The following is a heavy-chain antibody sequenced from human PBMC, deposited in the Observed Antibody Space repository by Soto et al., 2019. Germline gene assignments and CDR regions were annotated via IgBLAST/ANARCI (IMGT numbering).Heavy chain of an antibody. V-gene: IGHV3-23*01. CDR3: AKYLGTDDFWRACYSCYYMDV. D-gene: IGHD3-3*01. J-gene: IGHJ6*03. Sequence: EVQLLESGGGLVQPGGSLRLSCAASGFTFSSYALNWVRQAPGQRLECVSVISGSGDKTYYADSVKGRFTSSRDNSKDTPYLQMNSLRAEDTAVYYCAKYLGTDDFWRACYSCYYMDVWGKGTTVTVSS. CDR1: GFTFSSYA. CDR2: ISGSGDKT.